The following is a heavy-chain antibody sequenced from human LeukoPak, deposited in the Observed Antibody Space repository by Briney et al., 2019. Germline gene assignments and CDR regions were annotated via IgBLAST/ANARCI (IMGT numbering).Heavy chain of an antibody. Sequence: SVKVSCNASGGTFSSYAISWVRQAPGQGLEWMGRIIPILGIANYAQKFQGRVTITADKSTSTAYMELSSLRSEDTAVYYCARMAVAAAGSFDYWGQGTLVTVSS. CDR3: ARMAVAAAGSFDY. D-gene: IGHD6-13*01. CDR2: IIPILGIA. J-gene: IGHJ4*02. V-gene: IGHV1-69*04. CDR1: GGTFSSYA.